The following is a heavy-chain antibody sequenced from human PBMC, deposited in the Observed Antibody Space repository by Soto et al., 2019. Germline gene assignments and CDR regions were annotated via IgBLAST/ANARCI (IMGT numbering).Heavy chain of an antibody. J-gene: IGHJ5*02. CDR1: GGTFSSYA. CDR3: ARDRGYSSSWYVWFDP. Sequence: QVQLVQSGAEVKKPGSSVKVSCKASGGTFSSYAISWVRQAPGQGLEWMGGIIPIFGTANYAQKFQGRVTITVDKSTSTAYMELSRLRSEDTAVYYCARDRGYSSSWYVWFDPWGQGTLVTVSS. V-gene: IGHV1-69*06. CDR2: IIPIFGTA. D-gene: IGHD6-13*01.